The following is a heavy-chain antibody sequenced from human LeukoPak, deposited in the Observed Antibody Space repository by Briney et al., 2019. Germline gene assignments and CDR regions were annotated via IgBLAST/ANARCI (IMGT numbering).Heavy chain of an antibody. J-gene: IGHJ5*02. CDR2: IKQDESEK. Sequence: PGGSLRLSCAASGFTFSNYWMSWVRQAPGKGLEWVANIKQDESEKHYVDSVKGRFTISRDNAKNSLYLQMNSLRVDDMALYYCAKGIPGWIGFDPRGQGTLVTVSS. D-gene: IGHD5-12*01. V-gene: IGHV3-7*03. CDR1: GFTFSNYW. CDR3: AKGIPGWIGFDP.